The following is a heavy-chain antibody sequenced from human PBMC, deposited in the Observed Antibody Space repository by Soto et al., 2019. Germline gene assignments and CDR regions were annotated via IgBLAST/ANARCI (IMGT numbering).Heavy chain of an antibody. J-gene: IGHJ3*02. Sequence: QVQLVQSGAEVKKPGASVKVSCKASGGTFSSYAISWGRQAPGQGLEWMGGIIPIFGTANYAQKFQGRVTISAQQVTSRADVDPGGVRAEDAAVGYCAGGGGELGAREAFDIWRQGTMVTASS. CDR2: IIPIFGTA. V-gene: IGHV1-69*12. D-gene: IGHD3-16*01. CDR1: GGTFSSYA. CDR3: AGGGGELGAREAFDI.